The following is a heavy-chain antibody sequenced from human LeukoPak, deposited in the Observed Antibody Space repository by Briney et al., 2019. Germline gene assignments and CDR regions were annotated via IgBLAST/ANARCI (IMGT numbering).Heavy chain of an antibody. CDR3: ARGELLRLYYYYMDV. CDR1: GFTFSSYS. J-gene: IGHJ6*03. CDR2: ISSSSSYI. D-gene: IGHD1-26*01. V-gene: IGHV3-21*01. Sequence: PGGSLRLSCAASGFTFSSYSMYWVRQAPGKGLEWVSSISSSSSYIYYADSVKGRFTISRDNAKNSLYLQMNSLRAEDTAVYYCARGELLRLYYYYMDVWGKGTTVTVSS.